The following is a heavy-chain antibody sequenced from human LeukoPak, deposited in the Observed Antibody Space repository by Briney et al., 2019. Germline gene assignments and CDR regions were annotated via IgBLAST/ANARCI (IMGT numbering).Heavy chain of an antibody. CDR3: ATSKNRYYYDSSGSYYFDY. V-gene: IGHV4-59*12. Sequence: SETLSLTCTVSGGSISSYYWSWIRQPPGKGLEWIGYIYYSGSTYYNPSLKSRVTISVDTSKNQFSLKLSSVTAADTAVYYCATSKNRYYYDSSGSYYFDYWGQGTLVTVSS. CDR2: IYYSGST. D-gene: IGHD3-22*01. J-gene: IGHJ4*02. CDR1: GGSISSYY.